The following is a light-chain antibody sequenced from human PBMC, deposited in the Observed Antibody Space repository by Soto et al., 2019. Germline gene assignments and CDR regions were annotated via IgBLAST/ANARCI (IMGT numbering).Light chain of an antibody. V-gene: IGKV1-39*01. Sequence: DIQITQSPSSLSASVGYRVTITCRASQSISSYLNWYQQKPGKAPKPLIYAASSLQSGVPSRFSGSGSGTYLTLTIRSLQPEDFATYYCPPSCSTPLVTFRPGAKVDIX. J-gene: IGKJ3*01. CDR3: PPSCSTPLVT. CDR1: QSISSY. CDR2: AAS.